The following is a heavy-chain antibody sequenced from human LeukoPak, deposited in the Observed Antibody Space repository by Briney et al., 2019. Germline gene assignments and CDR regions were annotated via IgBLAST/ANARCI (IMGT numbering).Heavy chain of an antibody. CDR1: GGSISSSSYY. J-gene: IGHJ4*02. CDR3: ARRLSSRRDGYNYVDY. V-gene: IGHV4-39*01. Sequence: PSETLSLTCTVSGGSISSSSYYWGWIRQPPGKGLEWIGSIYYSGSTYYNPSLKSRVTISVDTSKNQFSLKLSSVTAADTAVYYCARRLSSRRDGYNYVDYWGQGTLVTVSS. CDR2: IYYSGST. D-gene: IGHD5-24*01.